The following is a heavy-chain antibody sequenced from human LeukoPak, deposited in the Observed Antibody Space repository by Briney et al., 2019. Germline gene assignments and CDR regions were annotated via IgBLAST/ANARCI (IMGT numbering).Heavy chain of an antibody. CDR2: ISNTGST. CDR3: ARDRHAYSGTDY. V-gene: IGHV4-61*01. D-gene: IGHD1-26*01. J-gene: IGHJ4*02. Sequence: PSETLSLTCTVSGASVSSGTYFWSWIRQPPGKGLEWIGYISNTGSTNYNPSLKSRVTISADTSKNQFSLKLSSVTAADTAVYYCARDRHAYSGTDYWGQGTLVTVSS. CDR1: GASVSSGTYF.